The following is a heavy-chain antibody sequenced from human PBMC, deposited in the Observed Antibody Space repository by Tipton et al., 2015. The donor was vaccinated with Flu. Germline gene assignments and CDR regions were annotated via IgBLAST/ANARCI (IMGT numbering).Heavy chain of an antibody. Sequence: WVRQAPGKGLEWVANIKQDGSEKYYVDSVKGRFTISRDNAKNSLYLQMNSLRAEDTAVYYCAASVKTRGYYYYYGMDVWGQGTTVTVSS. V-gene: IGHV3-7*01. CDR2: IKQDGSEK. D-gene: IGHD4-11*01. J-gene: IGHJ6*02. CDR3: AASVKTRGYYYYYGMDV.